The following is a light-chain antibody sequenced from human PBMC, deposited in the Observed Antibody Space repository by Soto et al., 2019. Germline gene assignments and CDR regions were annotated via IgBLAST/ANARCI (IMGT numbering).Light chain of an antibody. Sequence: DIALTQSPDSLTLSLGERATINCNSSQGVLYSSYKKSYLAWYKVKPGRPPKTLFSWASTREPGVPDRFSGSGSGTDFTLTISSLQAEDVAVYYCQQYYSTLITFGQGTRLEIK. CDR3: QQYYSTLIT. CDR2: WAS. J-gene: IGKJ5*01. V-gene: IGKV4-1*01. CDR1: QGVLYSSYKKSY.